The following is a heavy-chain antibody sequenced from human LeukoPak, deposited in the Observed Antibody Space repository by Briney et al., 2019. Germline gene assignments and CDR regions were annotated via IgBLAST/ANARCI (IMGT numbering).Heavy chain of an antibody. D-gene: IGHD6-19*01. J-gene: IGHJ5*02. CDR2: VWYDGSNK. CDR3: ARGRYSSGAWFDP. CDR1: GFTVSSYV. Sequence: PGGSLRLSCAASGFTVSSYVMHWVRQAPGKGLEWVADVWYDGSNKYYADSVKGRFTISRDNSKKTLYLQMNSLRAEDTAVYYCARGRYSSGAWFDPWGQGTLVTVSS. V-gene: IGHV3-33*01.